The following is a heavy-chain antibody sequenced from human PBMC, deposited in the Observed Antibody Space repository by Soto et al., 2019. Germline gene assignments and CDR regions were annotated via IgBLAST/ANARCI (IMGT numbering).Heavy chain of an antibody. CDR3: LRVTRDGSCYDLQNWFDP. Sequence: GGSLRLSCAASVVTISSSTMNWVRQTPGKGLEWVSSISTSSSYIYYADSVKGRFTISRDNAKNSLYLQMNSLRAEDTAVYYCLRVTRDGSCYDLQNWFDPWGQGTLVTVSS. CDR2: ISTSSSYI. D-gene: IGHD3-3*01. CDR1: VVTISSST. V-gene: IGHV3-21*01. J-gene: IGHJ5*02.